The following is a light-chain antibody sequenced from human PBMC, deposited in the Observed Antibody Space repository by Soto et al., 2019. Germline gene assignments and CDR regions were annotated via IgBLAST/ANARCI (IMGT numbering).Light chain of an antibody. V-gene: IGKV3-15*01. CDR2: GAS. CDR1: QSVSSN. Sequence: ETLMTQSPATLIVSPGERATLSCRAGQSVSSNLAWYQQKPGQAPRLLIYGASTRATGIPARFSGSGSGTEFTLTTSSLQSEYFAVYYCQQYNNWPRTFGQGTTVEI. J-gene: IGKJ1*01. CDR3: QQYNNWPRT.